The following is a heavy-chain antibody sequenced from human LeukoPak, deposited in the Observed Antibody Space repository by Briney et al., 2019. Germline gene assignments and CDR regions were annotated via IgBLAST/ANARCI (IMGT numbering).Heavy chain of an antibody. Sequence: SETPSLTCTVSGGSISSGGYYWSWIRQHPGKGLEWIGYIYYSGSTYYNPSLKSRVTISVDTSKNQFSLKLSSVTAADTAVYYCATPGYSSGWYYFDYWGQGTLVTVSS. D-gene: IGHD6-19*01. CDR3: ATPGYSSGWYYFDY. CDR2: IYYSGST. CDR1: GGSISSGGYY. J-gene: IGHJ4*02. V-gene: IGHV4-31*03.